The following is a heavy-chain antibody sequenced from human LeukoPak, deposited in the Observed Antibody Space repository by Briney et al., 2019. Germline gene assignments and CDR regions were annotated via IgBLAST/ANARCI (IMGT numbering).Heavy chain of an antibody. Sequence: EASVTVSCKASGYTFTGYYMHWVRQAPGQGLEWMGWINPNSGGTNYAQKFQGRVTMTTDTSTSTAYMELRSLRSDDTAVYYCTSHPCSSTSCENWFAPWGQGTLVTVSS. CDR1: GYTFTGYY. CDR2: INPNSGGT. V-gene: IGHV1-2*02. CDR3: TSHPCSSTSCENWFAP. D-gene: IGHD2-2*01. J-gene: IGHJ5*02.